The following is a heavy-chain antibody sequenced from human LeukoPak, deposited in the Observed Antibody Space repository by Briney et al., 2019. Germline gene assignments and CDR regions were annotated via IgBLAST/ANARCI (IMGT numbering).Heavy chain of an antibody. V-gene: IGHV4-39*01. CDR3: ARHEDSSGYSGY. J-gene: IGHJ4*02. CDR1: GRSISISSYY. CDR2: IYYSGST. D-gene: IGHD3-22*01. Sequence: SETLSLTCTVSGRSISISSYYWGWIRQPPGKGLEWIGSIYYSGSTYYNPSLKSRVTISVDTSKNQFSLKLSSVTAADTAAYYCARHEDSSGYSGYWGQGTLVTVS.